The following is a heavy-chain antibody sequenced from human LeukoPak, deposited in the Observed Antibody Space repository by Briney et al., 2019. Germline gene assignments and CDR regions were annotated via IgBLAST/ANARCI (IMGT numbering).Heavy chain of an antibody. CDR1: GFTFGDYA. D-gene: IGHD4-17*01. J-gene: IGHJ3*01. Sequence: GGSLRLSCTPSGFTFGDYAMSWVRQAPGKGLEWVGFIRSKPYGGTTEYAASVKGRFTISRDDSKSIAYLQMNSLKTEDTAVYYCSRVTLDDYGDFSAFDVWGQGTMVTVSS. CDR3: SRVTLDDYGDFSAFDV. V-gene: IGHV3-49*04. CDR2: IRSKPYGGTT.